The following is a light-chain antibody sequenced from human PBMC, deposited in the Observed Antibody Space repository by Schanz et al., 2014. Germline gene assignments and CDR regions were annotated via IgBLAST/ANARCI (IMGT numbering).Light chain of an antibody. CDR1: HSVRTN. CDR3: QQRSNWPS. V-gene: IGKV3-11*01. Sequence: EIVLTQSPATLSLSPGERATLSCRASHSVRTNLAWYQQKPGQPPRLLIYDASNRATGIPARFSGSGSGTDFTLSISSLEAEDFAVYYCQQRSNWPSFGGGTKVEIK. CDR2: DAS. J-gene: IGKJ4*01.